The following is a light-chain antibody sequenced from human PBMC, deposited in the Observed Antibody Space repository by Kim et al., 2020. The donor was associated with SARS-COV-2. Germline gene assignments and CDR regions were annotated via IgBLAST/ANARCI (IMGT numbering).Light chain of an antibody. CDR3: QQSFSPPRA. CDR1: QSVRTY. CDR2: SAY. V-gene: IGKV1-39*01. Sequence: DNQMTQSPSSLSVSVGDRVTITCRASQSVRTYLSWYQHKPGKAPRLLIYSAYRLQSGAPSRFSGSGSGTDFALTISSLQPEDFATYYCQQSFSPPRAFGGGTKVDIK. J-gene: IGKJ4*01.